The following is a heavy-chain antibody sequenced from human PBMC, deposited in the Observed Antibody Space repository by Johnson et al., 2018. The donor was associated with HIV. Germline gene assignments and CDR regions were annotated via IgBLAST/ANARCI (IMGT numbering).Heavy chain of an antibody. CDR2: INWNGGST. CDR1: GFSFSDYG. V-gene: IGHV3-20*04. D-gene: IGHD3-3*01. Sequence: VQLVESGGGVVQPGGSLRLSCAASGFSFSDYGMHWVRQAPGKGLEWVYGINWNGGSTGYADSVKGRFTISRDNAKNSLYLQMNSLRAEDTALYYCARDMRWSKAFDIWGQGTMVTVSS. CDR3: ARDMRWSKAFDI. J-gene: IGHJ3*02.